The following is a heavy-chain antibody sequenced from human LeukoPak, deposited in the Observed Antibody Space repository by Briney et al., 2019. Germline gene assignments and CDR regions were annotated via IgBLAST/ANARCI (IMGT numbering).Heavy chain of an antibody. J-gene: IGHJ5*02. D-gene: IGHD3-10*01. CDR1: GFNISNYW. Sequence: GGSLRLSCAASGFNISNYWMHWVRQVPGKGLVWVSRINSDGRSISYADSVKGRFTISRDNAKNTLYLQMNSLRAEDTAVYYCAGAWGESHYSGSGTFDHWGQGTLVTVSS. V-gene: IGHV3-74*01. CDR3: AGAWGESHYSGSGTFDH. CDR2: INSDGRSI.